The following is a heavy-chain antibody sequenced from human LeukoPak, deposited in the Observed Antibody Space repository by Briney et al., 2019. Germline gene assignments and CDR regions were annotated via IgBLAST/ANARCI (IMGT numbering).Heavy chain of an antibody. CDR2: ITGNGGSA. CDR1: GFTFSSYA. D-gene: IGHD4-17*01. CDR3: TKDPNGDYSGAFDP. V-gene: IGHV3-23*01. J-gene: IGHJ5*02. Sequence: QPGGSLRLSCAASGFTFSSYAMSWARQAPGEGLERFSSITGNGGSAVYTDSVKGRFTTSRDNSKNTLYLQMNSLRAEDTALYYCTKDPNGDYSGAFDPWGQGTLVTVSS.